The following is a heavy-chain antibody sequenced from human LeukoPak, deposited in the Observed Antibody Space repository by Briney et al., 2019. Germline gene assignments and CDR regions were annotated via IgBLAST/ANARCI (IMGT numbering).Heavy chain of an antibody. Sequence: PGGSLRLSCVASGFPFSSYWMTWVRQAPGKGLEGVSYISLSSTYTNYADSVKGRFTISRDNAKNLLYLQMNSLRVEDTAVYYCARDGWFGELDKDHFDYWGQGTLVTVSS. D-gene: IGHD3-10*01. CDR3: ARDGWFGELDKDHFDY. V-gene: IGHV3-21*05. CDR2: ISLSSTYT. CDR1: GFPFSSYW. J-gene: IGHJ4*02.